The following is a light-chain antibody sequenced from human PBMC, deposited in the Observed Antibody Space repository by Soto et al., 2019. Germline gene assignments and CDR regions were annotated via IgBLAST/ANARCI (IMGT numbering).Light chain of an antibody. V-gene: IGLV2-14*03. J-gene: IGLJ2*01. CDR2: DVS. CDR3: CSYAASTTPLV. Sequence: QSALTQPASVSGSPGQSITISCTGTSSDSGAYNYVSWYQQHPGRVPKVILYDVSSRPSGISNRFSGSKSGNTASLTISGLQPEDEADYFCCSYAASTTPLVFGGGTKLTVL. CDR1: SSDSGAYNY.